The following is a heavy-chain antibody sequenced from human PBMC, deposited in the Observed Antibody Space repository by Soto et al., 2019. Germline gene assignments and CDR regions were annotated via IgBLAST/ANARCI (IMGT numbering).Heavy chain of an antibody. Sequence: SETLSLTCTVSGGSISSNYWTWIRQPPGKGLEWIGYVYNSGSTNYNPSLKSRVTISEDTSKSQFSLKVNSMTAADMAVYYCARYRREAVAGYTLDNWGQGILVTVSS. V-gene: IGHV4-59*01. CDR1: GGSISSNY. CDR3: ARYRREAVAGYTLDN. J-gene: IGHJ4*02. CDR2: VYNSGST. D-gene: IGHD6-13*01.